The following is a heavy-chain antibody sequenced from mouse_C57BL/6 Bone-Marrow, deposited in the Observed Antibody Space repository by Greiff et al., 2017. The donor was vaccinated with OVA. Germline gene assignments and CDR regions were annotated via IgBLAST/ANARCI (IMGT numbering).Heavy chain of an antibody. J-gene: IGHJ2*01. CDR2: IYPRSGNT. D-gene: IGHD4-1*02. V-gene: IGHV1-81*01. CDR3: ARDATGYFDY. CDR1: GYTFTSYW. Sequence: QVHVKQPGAELVKPGASVKLSCKASGYTFTSYWMHWVKQRTGQGLEWIGAIYPRSGNTYYNEKFKGKATLTADKSSSTAYMELRSLTSEDSAVYFCARDATGYFDYWGQGTTLTVSS.